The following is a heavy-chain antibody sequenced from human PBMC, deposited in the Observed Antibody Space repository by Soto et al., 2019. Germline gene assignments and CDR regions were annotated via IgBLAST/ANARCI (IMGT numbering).Heavy chain of an antibody. Sequence: ASVKVSCKASGYTFTGYYMHWVRQAPGQGLEWMGWINPNSGGTNYAQKFQGWVTMTRDTSISTAYMELSRLRSDDTAVYYCARGRGPSSPFLYYYYGMDVWGQGTTVTVSS. V-gene: IGHV1-2*04. J-gene: IGHJ6*02. CDR3: ARGRGPSSPFLYYYYGMDV. D-gene: IGHD6-6*01. CDR2: INPNSGGT. CDR1: GYTFTGYY.